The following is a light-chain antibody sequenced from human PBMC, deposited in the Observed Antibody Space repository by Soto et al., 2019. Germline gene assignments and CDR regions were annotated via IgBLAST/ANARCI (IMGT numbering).Light chain of an antibody. Sequence: EIVMTQSPATLSVSPGERATLSCRASQSVNSNLAWYQQNPGQAPRLLIYRASTRATGFPARFSGSGSGTDFTLTISGLQSEDFAVYYCQQYNNWPRATFGGGTKVDIK. CDR3: QQYNNWPRAT. CDR1: QSVNSN. V-gene: IGKV3-15*01. J-gene: IGKJ4*01. CDR2: RAS.